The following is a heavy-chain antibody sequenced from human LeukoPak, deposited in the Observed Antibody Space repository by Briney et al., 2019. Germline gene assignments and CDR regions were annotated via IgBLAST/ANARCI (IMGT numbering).Heavy chain of an antibody. J-gene: IGHJ5*02. V-gene: IGHV1-58*02. CDR3: AGILEGNWSDP. D-gene: IGHD3-3*01. CDR2: IVVGSGNA. CDR1: GFTFTTSA. Sequence: GASVKVSCKASGFTFTTSAMHWVRQARGQRLEWIGWIVVGSGNAKYAQKFQERVTITRDMSTSTVYMELSSLRSEDTAVYYCAGILEGNWSDPWGQGILVTVSS.